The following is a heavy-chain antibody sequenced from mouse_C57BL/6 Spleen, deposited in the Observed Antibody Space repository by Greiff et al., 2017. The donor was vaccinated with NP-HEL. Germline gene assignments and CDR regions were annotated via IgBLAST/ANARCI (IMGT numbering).Heavy chain of an antibody. CDR2: IRNKANGYTT. CDR3: ARRGNYVGAMDY. Sequence: EVKVVESGGGLVQPGGSLSLSCAASGFTFTDYYMSWVRQPPGKALEWLGFIRNKANGYTTEYSASVKGRFTISRDNSQSILYLQMNALRAEDSATYYCARRGNYVGAMDYWGQGTSVTVSS. CDR1: GFTFTDYY. J-gene: IGHJ4*01. D-gene: IGHD2-1*01. V-gene: IGHV7-3*01.